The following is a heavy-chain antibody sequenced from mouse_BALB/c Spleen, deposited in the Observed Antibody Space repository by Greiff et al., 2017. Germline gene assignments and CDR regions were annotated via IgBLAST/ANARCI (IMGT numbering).Heavy chain of an antibody. Sequence: EVKLQESGGGLVQPGGSRKLSCAASGFTFSSFGMHWVRQAPEKGLEWVAYISSGSSTIYYADTVKGRFTISRDNPKNTLFLQMTSLRSEDTAMYYCAKELITTVVAHYAMDYWGQGTSVTVSS. J-gene: IGHJ4*01. D-gene: IGHD1-1*01. CDR1: GFTFSSFG. CDR2: ISSGSSTI. V-gene: IGHV5-17*02. CDR3: AKELITTVVAHYAMDY.